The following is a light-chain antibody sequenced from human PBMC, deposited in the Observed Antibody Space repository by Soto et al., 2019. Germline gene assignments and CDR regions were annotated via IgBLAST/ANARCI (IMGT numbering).Light chain of an antibody. CDR2: AAS. CDR1: QGIRND. CDR3: LQDYNYPLT. J-gene: IGKJ4*01. V-gene: IGKV1-6*01. Sequence: AIQMTQSPSSLSASVGDRVTITCRASQGIRNDLGWYQQKPGKAPKLLIYAASSLESGVPSRFSGSGSSTDFTLTISSLQPEDFATYYCLQDYNYPLTFGGGTKVEIK.